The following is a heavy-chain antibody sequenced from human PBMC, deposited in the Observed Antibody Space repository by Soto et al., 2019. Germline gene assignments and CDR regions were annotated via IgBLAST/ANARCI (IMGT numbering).Heavy chain of an antibody. J-gene: IGHJ4*02. Sequence: QVQLVHSGAEVKKPGASVKVSCKASGYDFSSYPINWVRQAPGQRPEWVGWINVANGNTQYSRKVQDRVTITRDTSATTVYMLLSSLRSEDTAVYFCARRGLPSTIGGAAWAYLDHWGQGTLVTVSS. CDR3: ARRGLPSTIGGAAWAYLDH. CDR2: INVANGNT. CDR1: GYDFSSYP. V-gene: IGHV1-3*01. D-gene: IGHD1-26*01.